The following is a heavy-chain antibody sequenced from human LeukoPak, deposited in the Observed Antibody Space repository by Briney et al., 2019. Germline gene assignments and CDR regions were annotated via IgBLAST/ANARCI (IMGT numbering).Heavy chain of an antibody. CDR1: GFTFSTYW. J-gene: IGHJ4*02. D-gene: IGHD3-10*01. Sequence: GGSLRLSCAASGFTFSTYWMSWVRQAPGKGLEWVAKIKHDGSEKYFVDSVKGRFTISRDNAKNSLYLQLNSLRAEDTAVYYCARPDDSGSFYRSDYWGQGSLVTVSS. CDR2: IKHDGSEK. CDR3: ARPDDSGSFYRSDY. V-gene: IGHV3-7*01.